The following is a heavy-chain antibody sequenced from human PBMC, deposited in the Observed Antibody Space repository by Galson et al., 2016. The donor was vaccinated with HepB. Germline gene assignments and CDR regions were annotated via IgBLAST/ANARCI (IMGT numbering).Heavy chain of an antibody. CDR2: IFPSDSDT. D-gene: IGHD3-10*01. V-gene: IGHV5-51*01. J-gene: IGHJ4*02. CDR1: GYAFSFHW. Sequence: QSGAEVKKPGESLKISCKASGYAFSFHWIGWVRQMPGKGLEWMGIIFPSDSDTKYSPSFQGRVTISADKSINTAYLQWNSLKASDSAMYYCARQGPAGFGGSTFGFWGQGTLVTVSS. CDR3: ARQGPAGFGGSTFGF.